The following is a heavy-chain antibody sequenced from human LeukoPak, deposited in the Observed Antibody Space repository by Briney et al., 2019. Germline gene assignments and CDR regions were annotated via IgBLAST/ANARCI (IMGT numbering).Heavy chain of an antibody. Sequence: PGGSLGLSCAASGFTFSSYEMNWVRQAPGKGLEWVSYISSSGSTIYYADSVKGRFTISRDNAKNSLYLQMNSLRAEDTAVYYCARDLGLGRGWYGGDYWGQGTLVTVSS. D-gene: IGHD6-19*01. V-gene: IGHV3-48*03. CDR3: ARDLGLGRGWYGGDY. CDR1: GFTFSSYE. CDR2: ISSSGSTI. J-gene: IGHJ4*02.